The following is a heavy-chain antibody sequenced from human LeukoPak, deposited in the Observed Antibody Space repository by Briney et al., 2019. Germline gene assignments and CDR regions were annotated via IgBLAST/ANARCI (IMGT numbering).Heavy chain of an antibody. Sequence: GGSLRLSCAASGFTSDDYVMHWVRQVPGKGLEWVSRISGEIGKCDSADSVKGRFTISRDNPKNLLHLQMNSLRTEDTAIYYCAKGRIKMAQLSLASDAFHIWGRGIMVTVSS. V-gene: IGHV3-9*02. D-gene: IGHD5-24*01. CDR3: AKGRIKMAQLSLASDAFHI. CDR2: ISGEIGKC. CDR1: GFTSDDYV. J-gene: IGHJ3*02.